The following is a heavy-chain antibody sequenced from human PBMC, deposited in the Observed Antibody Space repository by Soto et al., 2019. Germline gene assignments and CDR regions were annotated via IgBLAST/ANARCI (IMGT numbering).Heavy chain of an antibody. CDR2: ISHDGSDK. D-gene: IGHD2-15*01. Sequence: GGSLRLCCAASGFTFSSYDMHWVRQAPGKGLEWVAVISHDGSDKYYADSVKGRFTISRDNSKNTLYLQMNSLRAEDTAVYYCAKAVVAAPDAFDVWGQGTMVTVSS. J-gene: IGHJ3*01. CDR1: GFTFSSYD. CDR3: AKAVVAAPDAFDV. V-gene: IGHV3-30*18.